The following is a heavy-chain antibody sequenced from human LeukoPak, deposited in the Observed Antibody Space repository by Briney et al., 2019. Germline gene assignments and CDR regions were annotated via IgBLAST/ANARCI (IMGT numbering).Heavy chain of an antibody. V-gene: IGHV3-74*01. CDR1: GFTLSSYW. J-gene: IGHJ6*04. CDR3: AELGITMIGGV. Sequence: GGSLRLSCAASGFTLSSYWMHWVRQAPGKGLVWVSRIKSDGSTTNYADSVKGRFTISRDNAKNTLYLQMNSLRAEDTAVYYCAELGITMIGGVWGKGTTVTISS. D-gene: IGHD3-10*02. CDR2: IKSDGSTT.